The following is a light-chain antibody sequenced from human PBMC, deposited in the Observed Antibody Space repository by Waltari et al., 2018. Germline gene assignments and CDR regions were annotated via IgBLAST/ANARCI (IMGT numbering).Light chain of an antibody. Sequence: NFVLTPSHSVSESPGKTITITCTRTGGSIGRSYVQWYQQRPGSAPRTWIYANNQSLPGDPDRFSGSIDSSSTSASLTISGLQTEDGADYYCQSYDDSNRAVFGGGTQLTVL. CDR2: ANN. J-gene: IGLJ7*01. CDR3: QSYDDSNRAV. V-gene: IGLV6-57*04. CDR1: GGSIGRSY.